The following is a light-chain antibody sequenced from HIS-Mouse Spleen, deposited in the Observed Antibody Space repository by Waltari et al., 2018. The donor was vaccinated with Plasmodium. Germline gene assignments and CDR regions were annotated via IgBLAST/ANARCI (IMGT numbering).Light chain of an antibody. J-gene: IGLJ3*02. V-gene: IGLV3-10*01. CDR1: ALPKKY. CDR3: YSTDSSGNHRV. CDR2: EDS. Sequence: SYELTQPPSVSFSPGQPARITCSGDALPKKYAYCYQQKSGQAPVLVIYEDSKRPSGIPERFSDSSSGTMATLTISGAQVEDEADYYCYSTDSSGNHRVFGGGTKLTVL.